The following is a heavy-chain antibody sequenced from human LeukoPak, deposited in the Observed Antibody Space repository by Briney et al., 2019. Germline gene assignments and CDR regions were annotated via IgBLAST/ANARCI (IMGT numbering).Heavy chain of an antibody. D-gene: IGHD5-18*01. CDR3: ASSPRDTAMVEKYYFDY. Sequence: ASVKVSCKASGYTFTSYYMHWVRQAPGQGLEWMGIINPSGGSTSYAQKFQGRVTMTRDMSTSTAYMELSSLRSEDTAVYYCASSPRDTAMVEKYYFDYWGQGTLVTVSS. CDR2: INPSGGST. CDR1: GYTFTSYY. J-gene: IGHJ4*02. V-gene: IGHV1-46*01.